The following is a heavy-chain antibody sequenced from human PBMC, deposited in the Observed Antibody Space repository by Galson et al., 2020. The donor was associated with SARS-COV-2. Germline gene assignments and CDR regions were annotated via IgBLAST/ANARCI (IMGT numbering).Heavy chain of an antibody. D-gene: IGHD3-9*01. Sequence: GESLKISCAASGFIINKYNMNWVRQAPGKGLELVSSVSSTSTYIYYADSVKGRFTISRDNAKNSLDLQMNSLRADDTAVYYLATAPYDVLTGYSPYYYDNWGQGNLVTVFS. J-gene: IGHJ4*02. CDR2: VSSTSTYI. V-gene: IGHV3-21*01. CDR3: ATAPYDVLTGYSPYYYDN. CDR1: GFIINKYN.